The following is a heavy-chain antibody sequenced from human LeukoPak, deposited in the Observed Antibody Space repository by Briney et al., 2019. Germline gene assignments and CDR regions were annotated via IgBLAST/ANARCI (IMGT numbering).Heavy chain of an antibody. V-gene: IGHV3-23*01. D-gene: IGHD4-17*01. CDR1: GFTFSSYA. CDR2: ISGSGGST. CDR3: AKDPYGDYNYYYYGMDV. J-gene: IGHJ6*02. Sequence: GGSLRLSCAASGFTFSSYAMSWGRQAPGKGLEWVSAISGSGGSTYYADSVKGRFTISRDNSKNTLYLQMNSLRAEDTAVYYCAKDPYGDYNYYYYGMDVWGQGTTVTVSS.